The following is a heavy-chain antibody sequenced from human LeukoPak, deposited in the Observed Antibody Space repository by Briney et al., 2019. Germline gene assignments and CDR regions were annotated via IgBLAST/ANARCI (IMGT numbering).Heavy chain of an antibody. V-gene: IGHV1-2*02. CDR1: GYTFTGYY. CDR3: ARDRKAIVVVTAIPRYNWFDP. Sequence: GASVKVSCKASGYTFTGYYMHWVRQAPGQGLEWMGGINPNSGGTNYAQKFQGRVTMTRDTSISTAYMELSRLRSDDTAVYYCARDRKAIVVVTAIPRYNWFDPWGQGTLVTVSS. D-gene: IGHD2-21*02. J-gene: IGHJ5*02. CDR2: INPNSGGT.